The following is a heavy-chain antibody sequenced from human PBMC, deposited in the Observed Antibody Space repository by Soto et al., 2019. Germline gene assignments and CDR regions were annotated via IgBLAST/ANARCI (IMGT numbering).Heavy chain of an antibody. D-gene: IGHD3-3*01. V-gene: IGHV3-30-3*01. CDR3: AKDLRGVIGVAYAFDI. CDR1: GFTFSSYA. J-gene: IGHJ3*02. Sequence: QVQLVESGGGVVQPGRSLRLSCAASGFTFSSYAMHWVRQAPGKGLEWVAVISYDGSNKYYADSVKGRFTISRDNSKNTLYLQMNRLRAEDTAVYYCAKDLRGVIGVAYAFDIWGQGTMVTVSS. CDR2: ISYDGSNK.